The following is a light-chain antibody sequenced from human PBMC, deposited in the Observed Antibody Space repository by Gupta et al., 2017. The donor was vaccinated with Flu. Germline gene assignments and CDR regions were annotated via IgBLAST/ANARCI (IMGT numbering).Light chain of an antibody. CDR2: DDG. Sequence: SYVLTQPPSMSVAPGKTAMITCGGNNIGSRSVHWYQQRPGQAPVLVVYDDGDRPSEIPERFSGSNSGNTASLTISRVEAGDEADYYCQVWDINTDHWVFGTGTKVTVL. CDR1: NIGSRS. V-gene: IGLV3-21*03. CDR3: QVWDINTDHWV. J-gene: IGLJ1*01.